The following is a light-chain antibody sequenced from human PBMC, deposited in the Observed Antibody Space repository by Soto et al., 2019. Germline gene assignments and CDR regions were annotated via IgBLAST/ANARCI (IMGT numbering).Light chain of an antibody. J-gene: IGLJ2*01. V-gene: IGLV4-69*01. CDR3: QTWGTGNV. CDR2: LNSDGSH. CDR1: SGHSSYA. Sequence: QLVLTQSPSASASLGASVKLTCTLSSGHSSYAIAWHQQQPEKGPRYLIKLNSDGSHSKGDGIPDRFSGSSAGAERYLTISSLQSEDGADYYCQTWGTGNVFGGGTKLTVL.